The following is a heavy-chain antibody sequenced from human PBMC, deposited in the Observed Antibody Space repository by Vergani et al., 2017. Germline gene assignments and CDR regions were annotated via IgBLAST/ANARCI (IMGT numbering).Heavy chain of an antibody. CDR3: ARDNWSYYGSGSYSHAFDI. Sequence: QVQLVQSGAEVKKPGSSVKVSCKASGCTFSSYAISWVRQAPGQGLEWMGGIIPIFGTANYAQKFQGRVTITADESTSTAYMELSSLRSEDTAVYYCARDNWSYYGSGSYSHAFDIWGQGTMVTVSS. CDR2: IIPIFGTA. J-gene: IGHJ3*02. CDR1: GCTFSSYA. D-gene: IGHD3-10*01. V-gene: IGHV1-69*01.